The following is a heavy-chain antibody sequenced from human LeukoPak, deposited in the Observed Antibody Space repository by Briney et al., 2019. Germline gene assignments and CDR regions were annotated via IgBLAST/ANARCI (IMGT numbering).Heavy chain of an antibody. J-gene: IGHJ4*02. CDR3: AKTTDRPPL. Sequence: PGRSLRLSCAASGFTFSSYGMHWVRQAPGKGLEWVAVISYDGSNKYYADSVKGRFTISRDNSKNTLYLQMNSLRAEDTAVYYCAKTTDRPPLWGQGTLVTVSS. CDR2: ISYDGSNK. D-gene: IGHD4-11*01. CDR1: GFTFSSYG. V-gene: IGHV3-30*18.